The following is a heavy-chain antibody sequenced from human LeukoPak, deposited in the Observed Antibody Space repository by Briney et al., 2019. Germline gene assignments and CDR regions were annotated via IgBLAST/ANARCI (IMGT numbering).Heavy chain of an antibody. Sequence: GGSLRLSCPTSGFNFKKYAMAWVRQAPGKGLEWVSSISGTGGSTYYADSVKGRFTISRDNSKNTLYLQMNSLRAEDTAVYYCARRAGAYSHPYDYWGQGTLVTVSS. CDR1: GFNFKKYA. CDR3: ARRAGAYSHPYDY. V-gene: IGHV3-23*01. CDR2: ISGTGGST. J-gene: IGHJ4*02. D-gene: IGHD4/OR15-4a*01.